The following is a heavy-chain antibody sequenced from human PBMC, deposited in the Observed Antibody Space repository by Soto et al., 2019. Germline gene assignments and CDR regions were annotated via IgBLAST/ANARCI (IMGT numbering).Heavy chain of an antibody. D-gene: IGHD6-19*01. CDR1: GFTFSRYW. Sequence: DVQLVESGGGVVQPGGSLRLSCAASGFTFSRYWMTWVRQAPGKGLEWVANIKHDESEKYYVESVKGRFTISRDNAKGSLYLQMNSLRVEDTAVYYCAKAWAVAGSGELLDYWGQGALVTVSS. J-gene: IGHJ4*02. CDR2: IKHDESEK. V-gene: IGHV3-7*01. CDR3: AKAWAVAGSGELLDY.